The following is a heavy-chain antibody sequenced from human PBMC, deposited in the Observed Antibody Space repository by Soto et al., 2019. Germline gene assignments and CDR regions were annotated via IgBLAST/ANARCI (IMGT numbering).Heavy chain of an antibody. D-gene: IGHD2-15*01. J-gene: IGHJ4*02. V-gene: IGHV3-33*01. CDR3: ARDLSGYCSGGSCYLDY. CDR2: IWYDGSNK. CDR1: GFTFSSYG. Sequence: PGGSLRLSCAASGFTFSSYGMHWVRQAPGKGLEWVAVIWYDGSNKYYADSVKGRFTISRDNSKNTLYLQMNSLRAEDTAVYYCARDLSGYCSGGSCYLDYWGQGTLVTVSS.